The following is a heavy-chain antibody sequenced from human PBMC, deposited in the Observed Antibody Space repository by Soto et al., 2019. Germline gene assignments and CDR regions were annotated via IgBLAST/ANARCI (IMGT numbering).Heavy chain of an antibody. CDR1: GESFSGYY. V-gene: IGHV4-34*01. J-gene: IGHJ4*02. CDR3: ARAPSSNRRRAIDY. D-gene: IGHD2-8*01. CDR2: INHSGST. Sequence: PWETVAISCAVYGESFSGYYWSGIRQPPGKGLEWIGEINHSGSTNYNPSLKSRVTISVDTSKNQFSLKLSSVTAADTAVYYCARAPSSNRRRAIDYWGQGNLVT.